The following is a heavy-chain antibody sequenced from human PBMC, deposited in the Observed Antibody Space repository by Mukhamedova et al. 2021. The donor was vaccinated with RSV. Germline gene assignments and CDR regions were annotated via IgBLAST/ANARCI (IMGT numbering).Heavy chain of an antibody. D-gene: IGHD1-1*01. J-gene: IGHJ4*02. CDR2: ISGSGGSP. Sequence: GGGLEWVSVISGSGGSPYYADSVNGRFTVSRDNSKHTLYLQMNSLRVGDTAINYCAKGWSFMKGQLDFWGLGTLVTASS. V-gene: IGHV3-23*01. CDR3: AKGWSFMKGQLDF.